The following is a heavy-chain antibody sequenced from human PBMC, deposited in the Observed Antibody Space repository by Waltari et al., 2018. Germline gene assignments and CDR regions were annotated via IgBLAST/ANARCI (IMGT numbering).Heavy chain of an antibody. D-gene: IGHD3-3*01. J-gene: IGHJ5*02. CDR2: IWYDGSNK. CDR3: ARSETTYYDFWSGYYTRNWFDP. CDR1: GFTFSSYG. Sequence: QVQLVESGGGVVQPGRSLRLSCAASGFTFSSYGMHWVRQAPGKGLEWVAVIWYDGSNKYYADPVKGRFTISRDNSKNTLYLQMNSLRAEDTAVYYCARSETTYYDFWSGYYTRNWFDPWGQGTLVTVSS. V-gene: IGHV3-33*01.